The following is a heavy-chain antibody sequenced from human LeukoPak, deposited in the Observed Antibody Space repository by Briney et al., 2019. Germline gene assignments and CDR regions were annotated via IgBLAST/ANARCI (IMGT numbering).Heavy chain of an antibody. CDR3: ARAPGQLVRGAFDI. Sequence: PSETLPLTCAVYGGSFSGYYWGWIRQSPGKGLEWIGSFYFGGTTYYNTSLKSRVSISVDTSENKLSLRLTSVTAADTAVYYCARAPGQLVRGAFDIWGQGTMVTVSS. V-gene: IGHV4-34*01. CDR1: GGSFSGYY. D-gene: IGHD6-13*01. CDR2: FYFGGTT. J-gene: IGHJ3*02.